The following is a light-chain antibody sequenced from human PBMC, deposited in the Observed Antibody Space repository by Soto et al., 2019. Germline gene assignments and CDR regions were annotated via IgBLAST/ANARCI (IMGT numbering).Light chain of an antibody. J-gene: IGKJ4*01. V-gene: IGKV3-15*01. CDR1: QSFSSN. CDR3: QQYNNWPFT. Sequence: IVMTQSPATLSVSPGERATLSCRASQSFSSNLAWYQQKPGQAPRLLIYGASTRATGIPARFSGSESGTEFTLTISSLQSEDFALYYCQQYNNWPFTFGGGTKVEIK. CDR2: GAS.